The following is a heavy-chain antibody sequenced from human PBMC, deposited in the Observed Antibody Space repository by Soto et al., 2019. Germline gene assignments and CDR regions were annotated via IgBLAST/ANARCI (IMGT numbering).Heavy chain of an antibody. V-gene: IGHV1-69*13. D-gene: IGHD4-17*01. J-gene: IGHJ3*02. CDR3: ARDPFYGDYVSGAFDI. CDR1: GGSFSSYA. CDR2: IIPIFGTA. Sequence: ASVKVSCKASGGSFSSYAISWVRQAPGQGLEWMGGIIPIFGTANYAQKFQGRVTITADESTSTAYMELSSLRSEDTAVYYCARDPFYGDYVSGAFDIWGQGSTVTVS.